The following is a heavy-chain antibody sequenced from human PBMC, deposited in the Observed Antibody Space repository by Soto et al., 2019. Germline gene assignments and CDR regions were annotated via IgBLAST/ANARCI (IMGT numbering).Heavy chain of an antibody. J-gene: IGHJ4*02. V-gene: IGHV5-51*01. D-gene: IGHD3-9*01. CDR2: IYPGNSDT. Sequence: QQVQSGAEVKKPGESLKISCKGSGYNFANYWIGWVRQMPGKGLEWMGIIYPGNSDTRYSPSFQGQVTISADTSISTAYLEWSSLKASDTAIYYCARHVYYDVLKKNYWGQGTLVTVPS. CDR1: GYNFANYW. CDR3: ARHVYYDVLKKNY.